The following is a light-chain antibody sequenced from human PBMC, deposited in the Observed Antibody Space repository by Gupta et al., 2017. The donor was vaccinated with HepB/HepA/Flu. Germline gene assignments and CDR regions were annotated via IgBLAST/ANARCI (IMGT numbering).Light chain of an antibody. CDR1: QSLVHSNGYNY. CDR3: MQARESPRT. CDR2: LGS. V-gene: IGKV2-28*01. J-gene: IGKJ2*02. Sequence: DIVMTQSPLSLLVTPGEPASISCRSSQSLVHSNGYNYLDWYLQKPGQSPQLLIYLGSNRASGVPDRFSGSGSGADFTLKISRVEADDVGVYYCMQARESPRTFGQGTKLEIK.